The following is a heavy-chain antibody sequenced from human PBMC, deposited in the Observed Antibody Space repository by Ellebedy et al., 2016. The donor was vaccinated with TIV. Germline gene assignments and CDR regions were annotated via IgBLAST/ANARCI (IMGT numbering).Heavy chain of an antibody. CDR1: GFHFDRYS. D-gene: IGHD3-10*01. CDR3: AREEEGFGEGF. J-gene: IGHJ4*02. Sequence: PGGSLRLSCAASGFHFDRYSMEWVRQAPGKGLEWVSSFSTDSSHIYYEDSVKGRFTISRDKDKNSLYLHMNSLRVEDTAVYYCAREEEGFGEGFWGQGTLIIVSS. V-gene: IGHV3-21*01. CDR2: FSTDSSHI.